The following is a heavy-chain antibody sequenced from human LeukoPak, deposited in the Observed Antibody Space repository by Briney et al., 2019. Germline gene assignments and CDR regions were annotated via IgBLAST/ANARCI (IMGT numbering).Heavy chain of an antibody. D-gene: IGHD1-20*01. CDR2: INPNSGGT. Sequence: GASVKVSCKASGYTFTGYYMHWVRQAPGQGLEWMGGINPNSGGTNYAQKFQGRVTMTRDTSISTAYMELSRLRSDDTAVYYCARGYITGTTFFDYWGQGTLVTVSS. CDR1: GYTFTGYY. V-gene: IGHV1-2*02. CDR3: ARGYITGTTFFDY. J-gene: IGHJ4*02.